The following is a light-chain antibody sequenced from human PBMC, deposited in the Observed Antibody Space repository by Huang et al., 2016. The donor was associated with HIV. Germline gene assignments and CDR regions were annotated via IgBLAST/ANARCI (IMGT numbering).Light chain of an antibody. V-gene: IGKV1-NL1*01. CDR2: AAS. CDR3: QQYYNTTLS. Sequence: DIQMTQSPSSLSASVGDRVTITCRASRGIRNSLAWYQQQPGKAPQLLLYAASRLQGGVPSRFSGSGSRTDYTLTISSLQPEDSATYYCQQYYNTTLSFGGGTKVEIK. CDR1: RGIRNS. J-gene: IGKJ4*01.